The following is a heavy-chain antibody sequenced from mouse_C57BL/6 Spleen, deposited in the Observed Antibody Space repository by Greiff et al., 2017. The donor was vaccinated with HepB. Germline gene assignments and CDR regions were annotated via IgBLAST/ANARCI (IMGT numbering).Heavy chain of an antibody. CDR1: GYTFTRYW. D-gene: IGHD1-3*01. CDR3: ASNSAWFAY. Sequence: VQLQQPGAALVHPGASVTLSCNSSGYTFTRYWMHWVKQRPGQGLEWIGMIHPNSGSTNYNEKFKSKATLTVDKSSSTAYMQLSSLTSEDSAVYYCASNSAWFAYWGQGTLVTVSA. CDR2: IHPNSGST. J-gene: IGHJ3*01. V-gene: IGHV1-64*01.